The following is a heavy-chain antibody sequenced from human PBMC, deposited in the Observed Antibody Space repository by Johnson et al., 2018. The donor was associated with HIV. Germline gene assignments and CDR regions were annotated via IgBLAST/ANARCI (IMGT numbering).Heavy chain of an antibody. CDR3: AKGPGDALDI. CDR2: IKQDGSEK. Sequence: VQLVESGGGVVRPGGSLRLSCVASGFTFSSYWMSWVRQAPGKGLEWVANIKQDGSEKYYVDSVKGRFTISRDNAKNSLCLEMNSLRADDTALYYCAKGPGDALDIWGQGTMVTVSS. CDR1: GFTFSSYW. J-gene: IGHJ3*02. V-gene: IGHV3-7*03.